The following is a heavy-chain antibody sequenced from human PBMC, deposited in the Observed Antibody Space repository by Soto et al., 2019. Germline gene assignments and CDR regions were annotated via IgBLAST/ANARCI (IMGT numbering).Heavy chain of an antibody. V-gene: IGHV4-30-2*01. J-gene: IGHJ3*02. CDR2: IYHSGST. Sequence: PSETLSLTCAVSGGSISSGGYSWSWIRQPPGKGLEWIGYIYHSGSTFYNPSLKGRVTISVDRSKNQFSLKLSSVTAADTAVYYCARGLGASGWYLGAFDIWGQGTMVSVSS. CDR3: ARGLGASGWYLGAFDI. CDR1: GGSISSGGYS. D-gene: IGHD6-19*01.